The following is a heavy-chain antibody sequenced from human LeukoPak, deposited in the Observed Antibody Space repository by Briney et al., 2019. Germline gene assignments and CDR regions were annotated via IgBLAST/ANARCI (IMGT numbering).Heavy chain of an antibody. CDR2: ISGSGGST. CDR3: ARDLDDSGYFDY. D-gene: IGHD2-21*02. V-gene: IGHV3-23*01. CDR1: GFTFSSYG. Sequence: GGSLRLSCAASGFTFSSYGMSWVRQAPGKGLEWVSAISGSGGSTYYADSVKGRFTISRDNSKNTLYLQMNSLRAEDTAVYYCARDLDDSGYFDYWGQGTLVTVSS. J-gene: IGHJ4*02.